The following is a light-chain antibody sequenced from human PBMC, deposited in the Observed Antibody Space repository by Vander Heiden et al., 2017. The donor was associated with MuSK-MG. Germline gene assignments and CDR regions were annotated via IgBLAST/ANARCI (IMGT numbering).Light chain of an antibody. CDR3: QQDNSYPRT. Sequence: SQITQSPSTLSPCVGDRVTITSRARPSISSWLAWYQQKPGKAPKLLIYKASSLETGVPSRFSGSGSGTEFTLTISSLQPDDFATYYCQQDNSYPRTFGQGTKVEIK. CDR2: KAS. CDR1: PSISSW. V-gene: IGKV1-5*03. J-gene: IGKJ1*01.